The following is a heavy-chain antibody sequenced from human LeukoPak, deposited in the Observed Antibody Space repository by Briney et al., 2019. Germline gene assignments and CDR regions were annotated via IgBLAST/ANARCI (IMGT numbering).Heavy chain of an antibody. D-gene: IGHD3-3*01. CDR2: IYTSGST. V-gene: IGHV4-4*07. J-gene: IGHJ6*02. CDR1: GGSISSYY. Sequence: SETLSLTCTVSGGSISSYYWSWIRQPAGKGLEWIGRIYTSGSTNYNPSLKSRVTISVDTSKNQFSLKLSSVTAADTAVYYCARVRPAIFGVVAYGMDVWGQGTTVTVSS. CDR3: ARVRPAIFGVVAYGMDV.